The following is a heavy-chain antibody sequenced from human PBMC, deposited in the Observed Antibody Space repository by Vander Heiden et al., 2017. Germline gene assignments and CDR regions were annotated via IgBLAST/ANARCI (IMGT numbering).Heavy chain of an antibody. CDR3: VRDLGGFHYVGWFDP. V-gene: IGHV3-48*02. CDR1: ALIVSSYN. D-gene: IGHD2-15*01. J-gene: IGHJ5*02. CDR2: ISNGSNTI. Sequence: EEQLVELGGCSVQPGGSLTLSRAVSALIVSSYNMNWVRQAPGKGLEWISQISNGSNTIYYADSVEGRFTISRENGKNSLYLQMNSLRDEDTAVYYCVRDLGGFHYVGWFDPWGQGTLVTVSS.